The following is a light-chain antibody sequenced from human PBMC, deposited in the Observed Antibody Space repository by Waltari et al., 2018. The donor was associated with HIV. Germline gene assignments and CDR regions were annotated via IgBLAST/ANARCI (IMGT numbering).Light chain of an antibody. Sequence: SSDLTPPPSVSVSPGQPANIPCSGDKLGDKYACWDQRTPGQSPVLVIYQDTKRPSGIPERFSGSNSGNTASLTISGTQAMDEADYYCQAWDSSTCVFGGGTKLTVL. J-gene: IGLJ2*01. CDR1: KLGDKY. V-gene: IGLV3-1*01. CDR2: QDT. CDR3: QAWDSSTCV.